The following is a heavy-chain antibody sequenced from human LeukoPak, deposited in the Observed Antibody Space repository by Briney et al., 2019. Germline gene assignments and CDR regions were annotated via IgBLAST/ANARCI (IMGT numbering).Heavy chain of an antibody. Sequence: GASVKVSCKASGYTFTGYYTHWVRQAPGQGLEWMGWINPNSGGTNYAQKFQGWVTMTRDTSISTAYMELSRLRSDDTAVYYCARGVTVVTADAFDIWGQGTMVTVSS. CDR3: ARGVTVVTADAFDI. D-gene: IGHD4-23*01. V-gene: IGHV1-2*04. CDR1: GYTFTGYY. J-gene: IGHJ3*02. CDR2: INPNSGGT.